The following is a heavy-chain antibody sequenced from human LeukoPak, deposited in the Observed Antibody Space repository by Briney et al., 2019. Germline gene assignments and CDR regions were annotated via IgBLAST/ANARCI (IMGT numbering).Heavy chain of an antibody. CDR2: ISYDGSNK. CDR3: ARDYYDSSGYYDY. Sequence: GGSLRLSCAASGFTFSSYAMHWVRQAPGKGLEWVAVISYDGSNKYYADSVKGRFTISRDNAKNSLYLQMNSLRAEDTAVYYCARDYYDSSGYYDYWGQGTLVTVSS. V-gene: IGHV3-30-3*01. D-gene: IGHD3-22*01. CDR1: GFTFSSYA. J-gene: IGHJ4*02.